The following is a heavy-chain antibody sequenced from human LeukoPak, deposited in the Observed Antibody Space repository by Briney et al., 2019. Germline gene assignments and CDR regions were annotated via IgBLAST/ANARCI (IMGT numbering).Heavy chain of an antibody. CDR1: GGSISSYY. D-gene: IGHD2-2*01. J-gene: IGHJ6*03. CDR3: ARNIVVVPADIPDYYYYYMDV. CDR2: VYYSGST. Sequence: SETLSLTCTVSGGSISSYYWSWIRQPPGKGLEWIGYVYYSGSTNYNPSLKSRVTISVDTSKNQFSLKLSSVTAADTAVYYCARNIVVVPADIPDYYYYYMDVWGKGTTVTVSS. V-gene: IGHV4-59*01.